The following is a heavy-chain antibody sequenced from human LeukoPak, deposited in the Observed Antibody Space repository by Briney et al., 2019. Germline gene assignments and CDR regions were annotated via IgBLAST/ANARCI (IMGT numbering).Heavy chain of an antibody. V-gene: IGHV3-11*03. Sequence: PGGSLRLSCAASGFSFSDYYMSWVRQAPGKGLEWVSYNSGSSSDTNYAESVRGRFTISRDNAKNSLYLQMNSLRAEDTAVYYCAKTGNYGGNSHFDNWGRGTLVTVSS. J-gene: IGHJ4*02. CDR1: GFSFSDYY. CDR3: AKTGNYGGNSHFDN. CDR2: NSGSSSDT. D-gene: IGHD4-23*01.